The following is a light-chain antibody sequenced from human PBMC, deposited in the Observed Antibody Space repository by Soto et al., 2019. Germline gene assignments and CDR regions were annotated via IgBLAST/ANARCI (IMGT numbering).Light chain of an antibody. CDR2: GGS. V-gene: IGLV3-21*02. J-gene: IGLJ1*01. Sequence: SYELTQPPSVSVAPGQTARITCEGNNIATKSVHWYQQKPGQAPVLVVYGGSDRPSGIPDRFSGSNSGNTATLTISRVEAGDEADYYCQVWDALSDHYVFGTGTKVTVL. CDR1: NIATKS. CDR3: QVWDALSDHYV.